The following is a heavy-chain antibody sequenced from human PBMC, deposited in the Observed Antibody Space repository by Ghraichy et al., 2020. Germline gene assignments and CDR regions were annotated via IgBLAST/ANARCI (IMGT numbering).Heavy chain of an antibody. CDR3: ARSPPPYDDFWSGPNGRYYFDY. CDR1: GGSFSGYY. V-gene: IGHV4-34*01. D-gene: IGHD3-3*01. CDR2: INHSGST. Sequence: SETLSLTCAVYGGSFSGYYWSWIRQPPGKGLEWIGEINHSGSTNYNPSLKSRVTISVDTSKNQFSLKLSSVTAADTAVYYCARSPPPYDDFWSGPNGRYYFDYWGQGTLVTVSS. J-gene: IGHJ4*02.